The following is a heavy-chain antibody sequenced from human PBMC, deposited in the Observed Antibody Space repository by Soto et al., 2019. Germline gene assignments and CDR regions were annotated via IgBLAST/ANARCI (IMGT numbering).Heavy chain of an antibody. CDR1: GFTFRSYA. V-gene: IGHV3-23*01. Sequence: HPWGSLRLSCAASGFTFRSYAMSWVRPAPGKGLEWVSGISGDGVSTYYPASVKGRLTISRDNSKNTLYLQMNSLRAEDTAVYYCAKDRGDGLVMNRFDYWGQGTPVTVSS. CDR3: AKDRGDGLVMNRFDY. CDR2: ISGDGVST. J-gene: IGHJ4*02. D-gene: IGHD3-9*01.